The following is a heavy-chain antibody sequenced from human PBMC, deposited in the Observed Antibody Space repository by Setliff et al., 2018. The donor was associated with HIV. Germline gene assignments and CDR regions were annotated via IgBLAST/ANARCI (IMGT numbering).Heavy chain of an antibody. V-gene: IGHV4-39*01. D-gene: IGHD3-9*01. Sequence: SETLSLTCTVSGGSISSTSYYWGWIRQPPGTGLEWIGSISSSGNTYCNPSLKSRVTTSVDTPKNQFSLKLNSVTAAGTAVYYCAKTIGRYFDIFDNWGQGTLVTVSS. J-gene: IGHJ4*02. CDR2: ISSSGNT. CDR3: AKTIGRYFDIFDN. CDR1: GGSISSTSYY.